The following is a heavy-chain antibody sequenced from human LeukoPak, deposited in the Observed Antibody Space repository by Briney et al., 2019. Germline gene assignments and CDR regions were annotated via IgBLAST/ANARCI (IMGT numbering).Heavy chain of an antibody. CDR1: GFTVSNNF. CDR2: THSDGTT. CDR3: ARPSSLDGSGRYYIDY. V-gene: IGHV3-66*01. D-gene: IGHD3-10*01. Sequence: PGGSLRLSCAVSGFTVSNNFMNWVRQAPGKGLEWVSVTHSDGTTYFADSVQGRFTISRDNSTNTLYLQMNSLRDEDTAVYYCARPSSLDGSGRYYIDYWGQGTLVTVSS. J-gene: IGHJ4*02.